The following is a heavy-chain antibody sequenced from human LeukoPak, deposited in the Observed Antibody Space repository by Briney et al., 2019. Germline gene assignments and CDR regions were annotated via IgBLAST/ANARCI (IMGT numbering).Heavy chain of an antibody. CDR2: ISSNGGST. D-gene: IGHD5/OR15-5a*01. V-gene: IGHV3-64D*06. CDR3: VKDRSVYGTGYFDY. Sequence: GGSLRLSCSASGFTFSSYATHWVRQAPGKGLEYVSAISSNGGSTYYADSVKGRFTISRDNSKNTLYLQMSSLRAEDTAVYYCVKDRSVYGTGYFDYWGQGTLVTVSS. CDR1: GFTFSSYA. J-gene: IGHJ4*02.